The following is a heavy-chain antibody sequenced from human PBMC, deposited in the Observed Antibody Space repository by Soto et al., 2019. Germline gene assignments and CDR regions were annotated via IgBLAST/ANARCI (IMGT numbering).Heavy chain of an antibody. CDR3: AKTGSFYYFDH. Sequence: GGSLRLSCAASGFTFSSYAMTWVRQAPGEGLEWVSTITGSGGSTYYADSVKGRFTISRDTSKNTLYLQVNSLRAEDTAVYYCAKTGSFYYFDHWGQGTLVTVSS. V-gene: IGHV3-23*01. CDR2: ITGSGGST. J-gene: IGHJ4*02. CDR1: GFTFSSYA. D-gene: IGHD1-26*01.